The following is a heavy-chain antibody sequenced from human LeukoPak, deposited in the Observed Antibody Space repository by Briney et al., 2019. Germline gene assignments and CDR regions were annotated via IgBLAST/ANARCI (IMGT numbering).Heavy chain of an antibody. CDR2: INSDGSST. J-gene: IGHJ4*02. CDR1: GFTFSSYW. D-gene: IGHD3-16*01. V-gene: IGHV3-74*01. Sequence: GGSLRLSCAASGFTFSSYWMHWVCQAPGKGLVWVSRINSDGSSTSYADSVKGRFTISRDNAKNTLYLQMNSLRAEDTAVYYCARVGSYGSPSDYWGQGTLVTVSS. CDR3: ARVGSYGSPSDY.